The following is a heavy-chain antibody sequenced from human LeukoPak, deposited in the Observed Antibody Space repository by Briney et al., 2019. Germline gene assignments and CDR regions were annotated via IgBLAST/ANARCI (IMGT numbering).Heavy chain of an antibody. CDR3: ARHPIGYCSGGSCYDYYYMDV. V-gene: IGHV4-39*01. Sequence: SETLSLTCTVSGGSISSSSYYWGWIRQPPGKGLEWIGSIYYSGSTYYNPSLKNRVTISVDTSKNQFSLKLSSVTAADTAVYYCARHPIGYCSGGSCYDYYYMDVWGKGTTVTVSS. D-gene: IGHD2-15*01. CDR2: IYYSGST. J-gene: IGHJ6*03. CDR1: GGSISSSSYY.